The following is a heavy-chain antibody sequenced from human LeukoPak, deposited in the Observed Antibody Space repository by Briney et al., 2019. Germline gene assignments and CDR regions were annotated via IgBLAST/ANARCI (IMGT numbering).Heavy chain of an antibody. D-gene: IGHD3-16*01. V-gene: IGHV3-74*01. Sequence: GGSLRLSCAASGFAFSAYWMHWVRQAPGKGLEWVSRINEDASSIIYADSVKGRFIISRDNSKKSLYLQMNNLRAEDTAVYYCVRDLILVWTPGDDFDFWGQGTLVIGSS. CDR2: INEDASSI. J-gene: IGHJ4*01. CDR1: GFAFSAYW. CDR3: VRDLILVWTPGDDFDF.